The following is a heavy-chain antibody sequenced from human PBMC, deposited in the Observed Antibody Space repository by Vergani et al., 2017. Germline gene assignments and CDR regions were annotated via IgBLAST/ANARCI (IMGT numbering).Heavy chain of an antibody. J-gene: IGHJ4*02. CDR3: ARGLSYYYDSSGYYYFRAHRPIDY. CDR1: PYTFSGYG. V-gene: IGHV1-18*01. D-gene: IGHD3-22*01. Sequence: QVQLVQSGAEVKKPGASVRVSCKASPYTFSGYGISWVRQAPGQGLQWVGWISGDNGNTNYAQNLQGRVTMTIETSTNTAYMELRSLRSDDTAVYYCARGLSYYYDSSGYYYFRAHRPIDYWGQGTLVTVSS. CDR2: ISGDNGNT.